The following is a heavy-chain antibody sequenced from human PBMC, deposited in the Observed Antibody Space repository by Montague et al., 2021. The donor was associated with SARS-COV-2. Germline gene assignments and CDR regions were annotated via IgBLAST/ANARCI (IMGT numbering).Heavy chain of an antibody. V-gene: IGHV4-39*01. CDR1: GGSILSSSYY. J-gene: IGHJ3*02. D-gene: IGHD6-19*01. CDR3: ARQENSSGWFKPDAFDI. Sequence: SETLSLTCTVSGGSILSSSYYWGWIRQPPGNFPEWIGSIYYSGSTYYTPSLKSRVTISVDTSKNQFSLKLSSVTAADTAVYYCARQENSSGWFKPDAFDIWGQGTMVTVSS. CDR2: IYYSGST.